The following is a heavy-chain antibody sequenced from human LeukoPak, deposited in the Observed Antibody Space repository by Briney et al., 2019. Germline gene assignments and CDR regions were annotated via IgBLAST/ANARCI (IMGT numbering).Heavy chain of an antibody. CDR3: AELGITMIGGV. D-gene: IGHD3-10*02. J-gene: IGHJ6*04. V-gene: IGHV3-7*01. Sequence: PGGSLRLSCAASGFTFSSYWMTWVRQAPGKGLEWVAHIRADGSDTYYVDSVKGRFSISRDNANNSLYLQMNSLRAEDTAVYYCAELGITMIGGVWGKGTTVTISS. CDR2: IRADGSDT. CDR1: GFTFSSYW.